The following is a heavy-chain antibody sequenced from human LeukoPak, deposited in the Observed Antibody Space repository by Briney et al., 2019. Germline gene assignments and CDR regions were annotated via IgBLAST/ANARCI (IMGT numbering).Heavy chain of an antibody. D-gene: IGHD6-19*01. Sequence: GGSLRLSCAASGFTFSNYGMHWVRQAPDKGLEWVAFIRYDGRNKYYADSVKGRFTISKDNSKNTLYLQMNSLRAEDTAVYYCAHQSSGWRYYFDYWGQGALVTVSS. CDR1: GFTFSNYG. CDR2: IRYDGRNK. J-gene: IGHJ4*02. CDR3: AHQSSGWRYYFDY. V-gene: IGHV3-30*02.